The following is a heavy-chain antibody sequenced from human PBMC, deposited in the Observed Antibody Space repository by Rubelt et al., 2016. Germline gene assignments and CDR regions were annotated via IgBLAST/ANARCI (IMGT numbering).Heavy chain of an antibody. CDR2: IYSSGST. D-gene: IGHD3-22*01. CDR3: ARGYYDSSGYYRDAFDI. V-gene: IGHV4-39*07. J-gene: IGHJ3*02. Sequence: QLQLQESGPGLVKPSETLSLTCTVSGGSISSRGYIGGIYSSGSTYYYPSLKSRVTISVDTSKNQFSLKLSSVTAADTAVYYCARGYYDSSGYYRDAFDIWGQGTMVTVSS. CDR1: GGSISSRGY.